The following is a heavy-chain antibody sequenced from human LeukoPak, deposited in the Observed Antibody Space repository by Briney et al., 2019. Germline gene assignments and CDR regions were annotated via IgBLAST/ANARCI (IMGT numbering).Heavy chain of an antibody. D-gene: IGHD2-2*01. CDR3: ARDREDIVVVPAAIGPAY. CDR2: ISVYNGDT. J-gene: IGHJ4*02. Sequence: ASVKVSCKASGYTFTSYGIGWVRQAPGQGLEWMGWISVYNGDTDYLQNLQGRLTMTTETSTSTAYMELRSLRSDDTAVYYCARDREDIVVVPAAIGPAYWGQGTLVTVSS. V-gene: IGHV1-18*01. CDR1: GYTFTSYG.